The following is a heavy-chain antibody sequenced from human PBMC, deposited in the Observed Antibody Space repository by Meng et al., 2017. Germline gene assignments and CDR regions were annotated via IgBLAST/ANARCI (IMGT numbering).Heavy chain of an antibody. J-gene: IGHJ4*02. V-gene: IGHV3-48*03. CDR1: GFTFSSYE. CDR3: AREATAMVMWGYDY. D-gene: IGHD5-18*01. CDR2: ISSSGSTI. Sequence: GGSLRLSCAASGFTFSSYEMNWVRQAPGKGLEWVSYISSSGSTIYYADSVKGRFTISRDNAKNSLYLQMNSLRAGDTAVYYCAREATAMVMWGYDYWGQGTLVTVSS.